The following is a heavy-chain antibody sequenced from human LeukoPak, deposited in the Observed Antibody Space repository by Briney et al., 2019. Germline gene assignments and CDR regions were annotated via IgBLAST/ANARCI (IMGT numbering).Heavy chain of an antibody. Sequence: QPGGSLRLSCAASGFTFSSYAMSWVRQAPGKGLEWVSAISGSGGSTYYADSVKGRFTISRDNAKNSLYLQMNSLRAEDTAVYYCARAGIVGAYFDYWGQGTLVTVSS. V-gene: IGHV3-23*01. CDR1: GFTFSSYA. CDR2: ISGSGGST. D-gene: IGHD1-26*01. CDR3: ARAGIVGAYFDY. J-gene: IGHJ4*02.